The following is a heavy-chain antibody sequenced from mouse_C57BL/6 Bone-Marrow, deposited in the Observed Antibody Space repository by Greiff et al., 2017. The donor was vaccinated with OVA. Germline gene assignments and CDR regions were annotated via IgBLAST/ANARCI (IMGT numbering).Heavy chain of an antibody. J-gene: IGHJ4*01. CDR3: ARWEGVDY. D-gene: IGHD4-1*01. Sequence: VQLQQPGAELVMPGASVKLSCKASGYTFTSYWMHWVKQRPGQGLEWIGEIDPSDSYTNYNQKFKGKSTLTVDKSSSTAYMQLSSLTSEDSAVYYCARWEGVDYWGQGTSVTVSS. CDR1: GYTFTSYW. V-gene: IGHV1-69*01. CDR2: IDPSDSYT.